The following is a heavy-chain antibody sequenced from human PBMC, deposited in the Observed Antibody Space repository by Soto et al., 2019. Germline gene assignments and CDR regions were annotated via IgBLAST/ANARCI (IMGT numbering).Heavy chain of an antibody. Sequence: ASVKVSCKASGYTFTSYGISWVRQAPGQGLEWMGWISAYNGNTNYAQKLQGRVTMTTDTSTSTAYMELRSLRSDDTAVYYCARAYDILTGPLPSFDYWGQGTLVTVS. CDR3: ARAYDILTGPLPSFDY. J-gene: IGHJ4*02. CDR2: ISAYNGNT. CDR1: GYTFTSYG. V-gene: IGHV1-18*01. D-gene: IGHD3-9*01.